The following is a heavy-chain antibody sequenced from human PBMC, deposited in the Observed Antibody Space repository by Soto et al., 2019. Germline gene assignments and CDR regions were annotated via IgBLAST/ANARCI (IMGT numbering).Heavy chain of an antibody. CDR2: ISSSSSTI. CDR3: AREVGGSGWYTGFDY. D-gene: IGHD6-19*01. CDR1: GFTFSSYS. Sequence: GGSLRLSCAASGFTFSSYSMNWVRQAPGKGLEWVSYISSSSSTIYYADSVKGRFTISRDNAKNSLYLQMNSLRDEDTAVYYCAREVGGSGWYTGFDYWGQGTLVTVSS. J-gene: IGHJ4*02. V-gene: IGHV3-48*02.